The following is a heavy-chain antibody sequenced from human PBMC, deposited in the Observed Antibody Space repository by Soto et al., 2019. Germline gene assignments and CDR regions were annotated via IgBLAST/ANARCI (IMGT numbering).Heavy chain of an antibody. V-gene: IGHV3-21*01. Sequence: GGSLRLSCAASRFTFSSYNINWVRQAPGRGLEWVSSISSSSSYIYYADSVKGRFAISRDNAKSSLYLQMNSLRAEDTAVYYCARTLSYYYYMDVWGKGITVTVSS. CDR2: ISSSSSYI. CDR3: ARTLSYYYYMDV. CDR1: RFTFSSYN. J-gene: IGHJ6*03.